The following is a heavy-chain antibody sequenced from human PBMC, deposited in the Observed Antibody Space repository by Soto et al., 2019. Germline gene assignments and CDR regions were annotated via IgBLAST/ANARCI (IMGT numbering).Heavy chain of an antibody. CDR1: GGSISSYY. CDR3: ARSYSGSYYPEYFQH. V-gene: IGHV4-4*07. J-gene: IGHJ1*01. D-gene: IGHD1-26*01. Sequence: PSETLSLTCTVSGGSISSYYWSWIRQPAGKGLEWIGRIYTSGSTNYNPSLKSRVTMSVDTSKNQFSLKLSSVTAADTAVYYCARSYSGSYYPEYFQHRREGTLVTVSS. CDR2: IYTSGST.